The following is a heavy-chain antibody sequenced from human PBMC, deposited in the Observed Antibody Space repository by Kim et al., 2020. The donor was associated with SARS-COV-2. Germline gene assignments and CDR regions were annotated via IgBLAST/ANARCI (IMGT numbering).Heavy chain of an antibody. CDR1: GFTFSSYA. CDR3: ARASQQLLYYYYGMDI. Sequence: GGSLRLSCAASGFTFSSYAMHWVRQAPGKGLEWVAVISYDGSNKYYADSVKGRSTISRDTSKNTLYLQMNSLRAEDTAVYYCARASQQLLYYYYGMDIWG. J-gene: IGHJ6*01. V-gene: IGHV3-30*04. D-gene: IGHD6-13*01. CDR2: ISYDGSNK.